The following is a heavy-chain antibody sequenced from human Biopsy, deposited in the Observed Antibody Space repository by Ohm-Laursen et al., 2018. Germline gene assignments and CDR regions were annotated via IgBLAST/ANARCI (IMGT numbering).Heavy chain of an antibody. J-gene: IGHJ4*02. CDR3: AADGDGYYTEFDY. V-gene: IGHV1-69*04. Sequence: AASVKVSCKVSGGPSSNYAFSWVRQAPGQGLEWVGRIVPILGHLNYAQRFQGRVSITADKSTTYVYMELSRLTSGDTAVYYCAADGDGYYTEFDYWGPGTLVTVSS. D-gene: IGHD3-3*01. CDR1: GGPSSNYA. CDR2: IVPILGHL.